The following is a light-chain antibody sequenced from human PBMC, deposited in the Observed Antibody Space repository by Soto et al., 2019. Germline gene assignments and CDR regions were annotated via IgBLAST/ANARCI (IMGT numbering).Light chain of an antibody. CDR3: QQYNTYSPYT. CDR2: DAS. V-gene: IGKV1-5*01. Sequence: DIQMTQSPSTLSASVGDRVTITCRASQRVSTWLAWYQQKPGKAPNLLIYDASSLESGVPSRFSGSGSGTEFTLTISSLQPDDSATYYCQQYNTYSPYTFGQGTKLEIK. CDR1: QRVSTW. J-gene: IGKJ2*01.